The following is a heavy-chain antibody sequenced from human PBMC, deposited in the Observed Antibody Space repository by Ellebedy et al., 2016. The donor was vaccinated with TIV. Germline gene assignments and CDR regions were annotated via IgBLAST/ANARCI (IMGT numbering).Heavy chain of an antibody. Sequence: ASVKVSCKASGYSLSNYGITWVRQAPGRGLEWMGWISAYNGNTKYTQKLQGRVTMTTETSTSTAYMELRSLSSDDTAVYYCARGHDYIWGSYRLPDYWGQGTLVTVSS. J-gene: IGHJ4*02. CDR2: ISAYNGNT. CDR3: ARGHDYIWGSYRLPDY. D-gene: IGHD3-16*02. V-gene: IGHV1-18*01. CDR1: GYSLSNYG.